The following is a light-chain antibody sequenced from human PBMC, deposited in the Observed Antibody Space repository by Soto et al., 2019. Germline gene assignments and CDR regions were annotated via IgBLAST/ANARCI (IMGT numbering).Light chain of an antibody. V-gene: IGKV3-20*01. CDR3: QQFSNPLYS. J-gene: IGKJ2*03. CDR1: QSVSRNY. CDR2: DAS. Sequence: EIVLTQSPGTLSLSPGERATLSCRASQSVSRNYLAWYQQKPGQAPRLLIYDASSRATGVPVRFSGSGSGTDFTLTISRLEPEDFAVYYCQQFSNPLYSFGQGTKLEIK.